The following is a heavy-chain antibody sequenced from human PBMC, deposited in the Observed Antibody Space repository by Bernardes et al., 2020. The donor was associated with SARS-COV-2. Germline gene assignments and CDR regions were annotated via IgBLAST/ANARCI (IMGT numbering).Heavy chain of an antibody. CDR3: ATNPSPTVTTYYYYGMDV. Sequence: ASVKVSCKASGYTFTSYGISWVRQAPGQGLEWMGWISAYNGNTNYAQKLQGRVTMTTDTSTSTAYMELRSLRAEDTAVYYCATNPSPTVTTYYYYGMDVWGQGTTVTVSS. J-gene: IGHJ6*02. CDR2: ISAYNGNT. V-gene: IGHV1-18*01. CDR1: GYTFTSYG. D-gene: IGHD4-17*01.